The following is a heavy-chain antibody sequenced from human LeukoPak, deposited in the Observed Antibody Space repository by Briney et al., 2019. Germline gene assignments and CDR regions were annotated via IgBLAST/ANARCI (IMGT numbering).Heavy chain of an antibody. D-gene: IGHD3-10*01. CDR2: INTNTGNP. CDR3: ARLEWFGESDNWFDP. V-gene: IGHV7-4-1*02. J-gene: IGHJ5*02. CDR1: GYTFTSYA. Sequence: ASVKVSCKASGYTFTSYAMNWVRQAPGQGLEWMGWINTNTGNPTYAQGFTGRFVFSLYTSVSTAYLQISSLKAEDTAVYYCARLEWFGESDNWFDPWGQGTLVTVSS.